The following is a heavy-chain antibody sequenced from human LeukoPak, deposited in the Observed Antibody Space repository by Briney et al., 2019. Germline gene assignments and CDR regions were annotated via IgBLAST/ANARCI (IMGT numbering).Heavy chain of an antibody. Sequence: PGGSLRLSCAASGFTVSNNYMSWVRQAPGEGLEWVSTIYTSGSTYYANSVKGRFTISRDNSKNTLDLQMNGLGAEDTAVYYCARGGGAFCGSDCHRNFDFWGQGTLVTVSS. J-gene: IGHJ4*02. V-gene: IGHV3-53*01. D-gene: IGHD2-21*02. CDR2: IYTSGST. CDR1: GFTVSNNY. CDR3: ARGGGAFCGSDCHRNFDF.